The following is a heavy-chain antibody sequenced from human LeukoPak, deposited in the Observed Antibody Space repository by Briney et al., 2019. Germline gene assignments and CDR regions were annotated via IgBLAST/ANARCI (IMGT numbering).Heavy chain of an antibody. CDR1: GGSFSGYY. V-gene: IGHV4-34*01. J-gene: IGHJ5*02. D-gene: IGHD3-22*01. CDR2: INHSGST. CDR3: ASLWYDSSGSNWFDP. Sequence: SETLSLTCAVYGGSFSGYYWSWIRQPPGKGLEWIGEINHSGSTNYNPSLKSRVTVSVDTSKNQFSLKLSSVTAADTAVYYCASLWYDSSGSNWFDPWGQGTLVTVSS.